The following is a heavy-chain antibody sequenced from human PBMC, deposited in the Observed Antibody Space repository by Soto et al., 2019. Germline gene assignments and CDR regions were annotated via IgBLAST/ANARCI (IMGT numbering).Heavy chain of an antibody. Sequence: GESLKISCKGSGYSFTSYWIGWVRQMPGKGLEWMGIIYPGDSDTRYSPSFQGQVTISADKSISTAYLQWSSLKASDTAMYYCARQNGGKIAARPSVNWFDPWGQGTLVTVSS. V-gene: IGHV5-51*01. CDR1: GYSFTSYW. CDR2: IYPGDSDT. J-gene: IGHJ5*02. D-gene: IGHD6-6*01. CDR3: ARQNGGKIAARPSVNWFDP.